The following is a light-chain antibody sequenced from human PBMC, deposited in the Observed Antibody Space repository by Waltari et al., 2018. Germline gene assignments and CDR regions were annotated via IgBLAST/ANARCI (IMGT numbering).Light chain of an antibody. CDR1: ETISSW. CDR3: QQFNTYPWT. J-gene: IGKJ1*01. CDR2: KAS. V-gene: IGKV1-5*03. Sequence: DIQMTQSPSTLSASVGDRVTITCRASETISSWLAWYQQRPGKVPNLLIYKASRLGSGVPSRFSGSGSGTEFTLTISSLQPEDFATYYCQQFNTYPWTFGQGTKVDI.